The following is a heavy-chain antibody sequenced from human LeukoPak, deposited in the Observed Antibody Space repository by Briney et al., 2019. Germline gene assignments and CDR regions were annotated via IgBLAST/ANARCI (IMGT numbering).Heavy chain of an antibody. D-gene: IGHD1-26*01. V-gene: IGHV3-7*01. CDR2: INPAGSQK. CDR3: ARYSGSFPGWLDP. J-gene: IGHJ5*02. CDR1: GLTFSSSW. Sequence: SGGSLRLSCAASGLTFSSSWMSWIRQAPGKGPEWLANINPAGSQKDYVDSVKGRFTISRDNAKDSVFLQMNNLRAEDTAVYYCARYSGSFPGWLDPWGPGTLVTVSS.